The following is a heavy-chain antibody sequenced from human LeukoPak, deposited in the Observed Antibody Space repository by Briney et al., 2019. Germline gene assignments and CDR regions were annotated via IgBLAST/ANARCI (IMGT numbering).Heavy chain of an antibody. J-gene: IGHJ4*02. D-gene: IGHD3-3*01. CDR3: QSRFLEWLLEY. V-gene: IGHV4-34*01. CDR2: INHSGST. Sequence: SETLSLTCAVYGGSFSGYYWSWIRQPPGKGLEWIGEINHSGSTNYNPSLKSRVTISVDTSKNQFSLKLSSVTAADTAMYYCQSRFLEWLLEYWGQGTLVTVSS. CDR1: GGSFSGYY.